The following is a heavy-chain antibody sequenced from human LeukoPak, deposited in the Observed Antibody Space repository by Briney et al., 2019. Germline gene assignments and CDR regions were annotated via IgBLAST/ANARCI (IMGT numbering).Heavy chain of an antibody. CDR1: GFTVSSNY. CDR2: IHSGGST. D-gene: IGHD6-19*01. V-gene: IGHV3-53*01. CDR3: ARDLRDSSGWYYFDY. J-gene: IGHJ4*02. Sequence: PGGSLRLSCAASGFTVSSNYMSWVRQAPGKGLEWVSVIHSGGSTYYADSVKGRFTISRDNSKNTLYLQMNSLRAEDTAVYYCARDLRDSSGWYYFDYWGQGTLVTVSS.